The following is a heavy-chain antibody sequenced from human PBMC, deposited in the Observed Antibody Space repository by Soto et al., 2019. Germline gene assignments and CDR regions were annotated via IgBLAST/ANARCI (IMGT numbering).Heavy chain of an antibody. CDR1: GYTFTSYA. CDR2: INAGNGNT. J-gene: IGHJ4*02. D-gene: IGHD3-16*01. Sequence: QVQLVQSGAEVKKPGASVKVSCKASGYTFTSYAMHWVRQAPGQRLEWMGWINAGNGNTKYSQKFQGRVTITRDTSASTAYMELSSLRSEDTAVYYCERGEFLSYDDYWGQGTLVTVSS. V-gene: IGHV1-3*01. CDR3: ERGEFLSYDDY.